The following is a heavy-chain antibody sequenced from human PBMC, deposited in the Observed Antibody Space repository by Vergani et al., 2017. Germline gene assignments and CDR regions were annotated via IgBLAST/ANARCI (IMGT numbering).Heavy chain of an antibody. Sequence: QVQLVESGGGVVQPGRSLRLSCAASGFTFSSYAMHWVRQAPGKGLEWVAVISYDGSNKYYADSVKGRFTISRDNSKNTLYLQMNSLRAEDTAVYYCAKGRYCSSTSCSNNFDYRGQGTLVTVSS. V-gene: IGHV3-30*04. J-gene: IGHJ4*02. D-gene: IGHD2-2*01. CDR1: GFTFSSYA. CDR2: ISYDGSNK. CDR3: AKGRYCSSTSCSNNFDY.